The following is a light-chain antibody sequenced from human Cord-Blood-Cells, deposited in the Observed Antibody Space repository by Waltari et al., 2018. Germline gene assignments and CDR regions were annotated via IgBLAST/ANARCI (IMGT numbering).Light chain of an antibody. CDR2: DGS. CDR3: SSYTSSSTYV. Sequence: QSALTQPASVSGSPGQSITISCTGTSSDVGGSNYVSSYQQHPGKPPKLMIYDGSNRPSGVSNRFSGSKSGNTASLTISGLQAEDEADYYCSSYTSSSTYVFGTGTKVTVL. V-gene: IGLV2-14*01. J-gene: IGLJ1*01. CDR1: SSDVGGSNY.